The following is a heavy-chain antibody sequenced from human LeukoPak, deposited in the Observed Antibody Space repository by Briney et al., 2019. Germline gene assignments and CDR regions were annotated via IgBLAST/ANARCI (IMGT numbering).Heavy chain of an antibody. CDR2: INDSGRS. Sequence: PSETLSLTCGVYGGSFSGYYWSWIRQPPGKGLEWIGEINDSGRSNYKSSLKSRVTISEDTSKNQFSLKLSSVTAADTAVYYCARNEAVGLQRKHAFDIWGQGTMVTVSS. D-gene: IGHD1-26*01. V-gene: IGHV4-34*01. J-gene: IGHJ3*02. CDR1: GGSFSGYY. CDR3: ARNEAVGLQRKHAFDI.